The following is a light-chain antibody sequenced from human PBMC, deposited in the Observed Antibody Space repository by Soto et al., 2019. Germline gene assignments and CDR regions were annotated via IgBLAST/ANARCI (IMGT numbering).Light chain of an antibody. CDR3: QQYNSYSPPIT. CDR1: VSIGSW. CDR2: KAS. V-gene: IGKV1-5*03. Sequence: DIPMTQSPSTLSASVGDRVTITCRASVSIGSWLAWYQQKAGKAPKLLIYKASSLEGGVPSRFSGSGSGTEFTLTISSLQPDDFATYYCQQYNSYSPPITFGQGTRLEIK. J-gene: IGKJ5*01.